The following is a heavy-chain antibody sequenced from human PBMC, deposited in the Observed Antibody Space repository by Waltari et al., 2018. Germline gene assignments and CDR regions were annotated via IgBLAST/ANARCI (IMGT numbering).Heavy chain of an antibody. V-gene: IGHV1-18*01. CDR1: GYSFPNHG. CDR2: INTYSSKT. D-gene: IGHD1-26*01. CDR3: ARERGEILGTSYFFDY. Sequence: QIQLLQSGPEVAKPGASVKISCTPTGYSFPNHGLSWGRQAPGQGLDWMGWINTYSSKTRDAQKFQGRVFMTRDASTSTAYMEVRSLRSDDTAIYYCARERGEILGTSYFFDYWGQGTQVTVSS. J-gene: IGHJ4*02.